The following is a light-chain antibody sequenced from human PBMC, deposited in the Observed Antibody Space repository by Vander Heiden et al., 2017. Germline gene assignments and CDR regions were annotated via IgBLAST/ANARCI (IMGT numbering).Light chain of an antibody. J-gene: IGLJ3*02. CDR1: SSNIGSNY. V-gene: IGLV1-47*01. CDR3: ATWDDSLRAVV. Sequence: QSVMTQPPSASGTPGQRVTISWYGSSSNIGSNYIYWYQQLPVTAPKLLIYRDKQRPSGVPYRFSGSKSGTSASLAISGLRSEDEADYYCATWDDSLRAVVFGGGTKLTVL. CDR2: RDK.